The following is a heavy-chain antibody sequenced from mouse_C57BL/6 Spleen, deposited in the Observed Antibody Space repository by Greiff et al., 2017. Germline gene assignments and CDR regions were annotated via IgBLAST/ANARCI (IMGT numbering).Heavy chain of an antibody. CDR3: ARNYGRPSYVDY. J-gene: IGHJ2*01. Sequence: QVQLQQPGAELVRPGTSVKLSCKASGYTFTSYWMHWVKQRPGQGLEWIGVIDPSDSYTNYNQKFKGKATLTVDTSSSTAYMQLSSLTSEDSAVYYCARNYGRPSYVDYWGQGTTLTVSS. CDR2: IDPSDSYT. V-gene: IGHV1-59*01. D-gene: IGHD1-1*01. CDR1: GYTFTSYW.